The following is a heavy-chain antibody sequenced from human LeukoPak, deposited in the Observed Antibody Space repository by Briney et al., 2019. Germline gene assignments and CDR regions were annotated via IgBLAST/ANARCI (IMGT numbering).Heavy chain of an antibody. CDR2: ISYDGSNK. D-gene: IGHD6-19*01. Sequence: PGGSLRLSCAASGFTFSSYAMHWVRQAPGKGLEWVAVISYDGSNKYYADSVKGRFTISRDNSKNTLYPQMNSLRAEDTAVYYCARAVTVADNPNDYWGQGTLVTVSS. V-gene: IGHV3-30*04. CDR3: ARAVTVADNPNDY. J-gene: IGHJ4*02. CDR1: GFTFSSYA.